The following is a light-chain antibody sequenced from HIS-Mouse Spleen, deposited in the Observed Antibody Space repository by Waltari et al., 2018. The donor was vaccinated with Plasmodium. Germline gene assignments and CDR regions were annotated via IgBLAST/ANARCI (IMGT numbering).Light chain of an antibody. J-gene: IGLJ3*02. Sequence: QSALTQPPSASGSPGQSVTLSCTGTSSDVGGSNYVSWYQQPPGKAPKLMIYEVSKRPSGVPDRFSGSKSGNTASLTVSGLQAEDEADYYCSSYAGSNNWVFGGGTKLTVL. CDR2: EVS. V-gene: IGLV2-8*01. CDR1: SSDVGGSNY. CDR3: SSYAGSNNWV.